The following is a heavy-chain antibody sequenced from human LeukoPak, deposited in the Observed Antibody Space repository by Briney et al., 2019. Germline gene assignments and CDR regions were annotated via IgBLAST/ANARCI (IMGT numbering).Heavy chain of an antibody. J-gene: IGHJ4*02. CDR1: GSSIRSGDY. CDR3: ARNRSVTATPGFDH. Sequence: PSAPLSLTCAVSGSSIRSGDYWGWIPQSPGKGLEWIGSIYHSGSTHYNPSLKSRVTISVDTSKSQFSLMLSSVTAADTAVYYCARNRSVTATPGFDHWGQGTLVTVSS. CDR2: IYHSGST. V-gene: IGHV4-38-2*01. D-gene: IGHD2-21*02.